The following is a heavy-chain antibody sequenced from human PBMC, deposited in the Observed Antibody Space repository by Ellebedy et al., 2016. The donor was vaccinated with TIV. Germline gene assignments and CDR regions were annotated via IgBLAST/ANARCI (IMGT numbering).Heavy chain of an antibody. D-gene: IGHD3-22*01. CDR1: GYSFTGYY. V-gene: IGHV1-2*02. J-gene: IGHJ4*02. CDR2: INPYSGGT. CDR3: ARGLDDSSGIDS. Sequence: AASVKVSCKASGYSFTGYYIHWVRQAPGQGLKWMGWINPYSGGTKYAQKFQGRVTMTRDTSISTSYMDLSRLRSDDTAVYYCARGLDDSSGIDSWGQGTLVTVSS.